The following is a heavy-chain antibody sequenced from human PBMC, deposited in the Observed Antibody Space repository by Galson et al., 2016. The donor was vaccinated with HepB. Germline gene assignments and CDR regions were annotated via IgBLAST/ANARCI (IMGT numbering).Heavy chain of an antibody. CDR3: AKQVAVYPTPAPPPL. CDR2: ISGSGGST. V-gene: IGHV3-23*01. J-gene: IGHJ4*02. D-gene: IGHD6-19*01. Sequence: SLRLSCAASGFTFSDYGMSWVRQAPGRGLEWVSAISGSGGSTYYADSVKGRFTISRDNSKNTLYLQGNSLRAEDTAVYYCAKQVAVYPTPAPPPLWGQGTRVTVSS. CDR1: GFTFSDYG.